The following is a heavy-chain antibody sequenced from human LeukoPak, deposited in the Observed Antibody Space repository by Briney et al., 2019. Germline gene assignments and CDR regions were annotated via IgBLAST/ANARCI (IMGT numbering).Heavy chain of an antibody. D-gene: IGHD2-2*01. CDR3: ARSSPHCSSTSCPFDH. CDR1: GYSFTSYW. CDR2: IYPGDSDT. V-gene: IGHV5-51*01. J-gene: IGHJ4*02. Sequence: GESLKISCKGSGYSFTSYWIGWVRQMPGKGLEWMGIIYPGDSDTRYSPSFQGQVTISADKSISTAYLQWSSLKASDTAMYYCARSSPHCSSTSCPFDHWGQGTLVTVSS.